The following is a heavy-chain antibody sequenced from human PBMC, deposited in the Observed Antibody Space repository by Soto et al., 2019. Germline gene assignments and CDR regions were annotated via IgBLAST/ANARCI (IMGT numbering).Heavy chain of an antibody. D-gene: IGHD6-19*01. CDR3: VRGNSGWSPYRSRLFHFYYMDV. Sequence: SETLSLTCTVSGCTIRSYYWTWIRQPPGKGLEWLGYISDSGNTNYNPSLKSRVAMSIDTSKRQLSLNLWSLTAADTAVYYCVRGNSGWSPYRSRLFHFYYMDVWGKGTTVTVSS. V-gene: IGHV4-59*08. CDR2: ISDSGNT. CDR1: GCTIRSYY. J-gene: IGHJ6*03.